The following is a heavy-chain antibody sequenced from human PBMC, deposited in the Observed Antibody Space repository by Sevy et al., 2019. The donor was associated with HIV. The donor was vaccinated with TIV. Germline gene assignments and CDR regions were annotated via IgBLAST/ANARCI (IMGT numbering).Heavy chain of an antibody. J-gene: IGHJ4*02. CDR2: ISYDGSNK. V-gene: IGHV3-30*04. CDR1: GFSFSSVG. Sequence: GGSLRLSCVASGFSFSSVGMHWVRQTPDKGLEWVAFISYDGSNKHYADSEEGRFTISRDDSKHTLYLQMDSLRAEDTAVYYCAKDPYTWNIFDSWGQGTLVTVSS. CDR3: AKDPYTWNIFDS. D-gene: IGHD1-20*01.